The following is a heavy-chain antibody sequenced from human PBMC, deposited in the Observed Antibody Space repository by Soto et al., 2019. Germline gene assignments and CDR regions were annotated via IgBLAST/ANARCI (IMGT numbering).Heavy chain of an antibody. D-gene: IGHD3-22*01. CDR3: AGRITMTAEFDP. CDR2: INPSGGST. Sequence: QVQLVQSGAEVKKPGASVKVSCKASGYTFTSYYMHWVRQAPGQGLEWMGIINPSGGSTSYAQKCPGRVTMTRDTAPSTVHMELSSLRAEDTAVYYCAGRITMTAEFDPWGQGTLVTVSS. V-gene: IGHV1-46*03. CDR1: GYTFTSYY. J-gene: IGHJ5*02.